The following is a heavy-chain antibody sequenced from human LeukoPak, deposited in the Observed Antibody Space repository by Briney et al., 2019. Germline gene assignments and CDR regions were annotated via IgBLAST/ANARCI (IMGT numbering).Heavy chain of an antibody. Sequence: ASETLSLTCAVYGGSFSGYYWSWIRQPPGKGLEWIGEINHSGSTNYNPSLKSRVTISVDTSKNQFSLKLSSVTAADTAVYYCARDEGPPSIAAATNWFDPWGQGTLVTVSS. CDR3: ARDEGPPSIAAATNWFDP. CDR2: INHSGST. J-gene: IGHJ5*02. V-gene: IGHV4-34*01. D-gene: IGHD6-13*01. CDR1: GGSFSGYY.